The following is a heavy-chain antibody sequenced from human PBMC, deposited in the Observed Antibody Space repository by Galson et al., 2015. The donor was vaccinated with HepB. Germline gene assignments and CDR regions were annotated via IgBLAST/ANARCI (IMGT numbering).Heavy chain of an antibody. CDR1: GFTFSSYA. V-gene: IGHV3-30-3*01. D-gene: IGHD3-3*01. CDR2: ISYDGSNK. CDR3: ARAYYDFWSGQAPLPYY. J-gene: IGHJ4*02. Sequence: SLRLACAASGFTFSSYAMHWARQAPGKGLEWGAVISYDGSNKYYADSVKGRFTISRDNSKNTLYLQMNSLRAEDTAVYYCARAYYDFWSGQAPLPYYWGQGTLVTVSS.